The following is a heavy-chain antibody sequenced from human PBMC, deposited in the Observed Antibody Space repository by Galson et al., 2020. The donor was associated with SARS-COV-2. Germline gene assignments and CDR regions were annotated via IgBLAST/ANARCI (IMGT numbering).Heavy chain of an antibody. CDR2: TYYRSKWYN. J-gene: IGHJ6*02. CDR3: ARINCGGDCGGGSGYGMDV. V-gene: IGHV6-1*01. CDR1: GDSVSSNSAA. D-gene: IGHD2-21*01. Sequence: SETLSLTCAISGDSVSSNSAAWNWIRQSPSRGLEWLGRTYYRSKWYNDYAVSVKSRITINPDTSKNQFSLQLNSVTPEDTAVYYCARINCGGDCGGGSGYGMDVWGQGTTVTVSS.